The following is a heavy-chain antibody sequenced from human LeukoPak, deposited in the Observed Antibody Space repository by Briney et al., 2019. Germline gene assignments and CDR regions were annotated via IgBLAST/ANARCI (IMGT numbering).Heavy chain of an antibody. Sequence: KPGGSLRLSCAASGFTFSSYSMSWVRQAPGKGLEWVSSISSSSSYIYYADSVKGRFTISRDNAKNSLYLQMNSLRAEDTAVYYCARAPSPLAVAGTDYWGQGTLVTVSS. D-gene: IGHD6-19*01. CDR1: GFTFSSYS. CDR2: ISSSSSYI. V-gene: IGHV3-21*01. CDR3: ARAPSPLAVAGTDY. J-gene: IGHJ4*02.